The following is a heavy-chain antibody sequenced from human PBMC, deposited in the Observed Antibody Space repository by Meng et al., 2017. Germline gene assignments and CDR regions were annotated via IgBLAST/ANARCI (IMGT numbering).Heavy chain of an antibody. D-gene: IGHD5-24*01. Sequence: LSLTCAASGFTVSSNYMSWVRQAPGKGLEWVSVIYSGGSTYYAGSVKGRFTISRDNSKNTLYLQMNSLRAEDTAVYYCARSRHLWLLDYWGQGTLVTVSS. CDR3: ARSRHLWLLDY. CDR2: IYSGGST. CDR1: GFTVSSNY. V-gene: IGHV3-66*02. J-gene: IGHJ4*02.